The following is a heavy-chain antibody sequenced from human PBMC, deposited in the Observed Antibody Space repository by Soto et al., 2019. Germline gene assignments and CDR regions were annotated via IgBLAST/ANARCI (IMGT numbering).Heavy chain of an antibody. J-gene: IGHJ4*02. Sequence: ASVKVSCKASGYTFTSYYMHWVRQAPGQGLEWMGIINPSGGSTSYAQKFQGRVTMTRDTSTSTVYMELSSLRADDTAVYYCAKEHAGGTSMITSYFDYWGQGTLVTV. CDR3: AKEHAGGTSMITSYFDY. V-gene: IGHV1-46*01. CDR1: GYTFTSYY. CDR2: INPSGGST. D-gene: IGHD5-18*01.